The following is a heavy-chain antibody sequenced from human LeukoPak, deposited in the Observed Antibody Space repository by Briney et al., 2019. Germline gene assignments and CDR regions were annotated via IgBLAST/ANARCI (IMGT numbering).Heavy chain of an antibody. J-gene: IGHJ6*03. V-gene: IGHV1-18*01. D-gene: IGHD2-2*01. CDR1: CYTFTSQG. Sequence: SGNVPCKASCYTFTSQGISWVRQAPGQGLEWMGWIGAYNGYQNYAQKFQGRVTMTRNTSISTAYMELRSLRSDDTAVYYCARSGTKDIVVVPAVNMGYYYYYYMDVWGKGTTVTVSS. CDR3: ARSGTKDIVVVPAVNMGYYYYYYMDV. CDR2: IGAYNGYQ.